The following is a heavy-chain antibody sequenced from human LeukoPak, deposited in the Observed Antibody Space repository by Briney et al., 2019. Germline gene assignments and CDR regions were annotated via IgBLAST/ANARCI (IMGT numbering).Heavy chain of an antibody. J-gene: IGHJ6*02. CDR3: AKGNGDFSHFYNGMDV. CDR1: GFTFDDVA. Sequence: PGGSLRLSRVGSGFTFDDVAMHWVRQAPGRGLEWVSLISGDGVATYYGASLKGRFTISRDNSKNSLYLQMNSLRVEDTALYYCAKGNGDFSHFYNGMDVWGRGTTVTVSS. D-gene: IGHD4-17*01. CDR2: ISGDGVAT. V-gene: IGHV3-43*02.